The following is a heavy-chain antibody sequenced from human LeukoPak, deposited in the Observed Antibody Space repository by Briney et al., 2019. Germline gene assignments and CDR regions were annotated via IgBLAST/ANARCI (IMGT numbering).Heavy chain of an antibody. V-gene: IGHV3-20*04. CDR2: ITWNGGST. D-gene: IGHD2-2*01. Sequence: GGSLRLSCTAAGFTFDDYGMSWVRQIPGKGLEWVAGITWNGGSTDYAVSVRGRFTISRDNSKNTLYLQMNSLRAEDTAVYYCARLYCSSTSCPGDYWGQGTLVTVSS. J-gene: IGHJ4*02. CDR1: GFTFDDYG. CDR3: ARLYCSSTSCPGDY.